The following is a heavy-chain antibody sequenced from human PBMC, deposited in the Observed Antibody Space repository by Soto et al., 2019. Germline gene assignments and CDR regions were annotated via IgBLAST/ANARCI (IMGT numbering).Heavy chain of an antibody. CDR2: ISGSGGST. CDR3: AQEPTYVLLWFGDYHYFDY. CDR1: GFTFSSYA. V-gene: IGHV3-23*01. Sequence: EVQLLESGGGLVQPGGSLRLSCAASGFTFSSYAMSWVRQAPGKGLEWVSAISGSGGSTYYADYVKGRFTISRDNSKNTLYLQMNSLRAEDTAVYYCAQEPTYVLLWFGDYHYFDYWGQGTLVTVAS. D-gene: IGHD3-10*01. J-gene: IGHJ4*02.